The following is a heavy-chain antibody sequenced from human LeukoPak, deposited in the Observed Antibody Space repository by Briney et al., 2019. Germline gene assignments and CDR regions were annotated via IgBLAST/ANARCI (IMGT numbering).Heavy chain of an antibody. J-gene: IGHJ4*02. CDR1: GYTFTSYG. V-gene: IGHV1-18*01. D-gene: IGHD5-18*01. Sequence: ASVKVSCKASGYTFTSYGISWVRQAPGQGPEWMGWISAYTGNTNYAQILQGRVTMTTDTSTSTAYMELRSLRSDDTAVYYCARGPRGYSYGPTLDYWGQGTLVTVSS. CDR3: ARGPRGYSYGPTLDY. CDR2: ISAYTGNT.